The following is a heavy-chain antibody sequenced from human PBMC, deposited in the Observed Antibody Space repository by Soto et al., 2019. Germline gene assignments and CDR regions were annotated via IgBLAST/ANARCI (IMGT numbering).Heavy chain of an antibody. CDR2: ISSSSSYI. CDR3: ARDPRWLRYIDY. CDR1: GFTFSSYS. Sequence: GGSLRLSCAASGFTFSSYSMNWVRQAPGKGLEWVSSISSSSSYIYYADSVKGRFTISRDNAKNSLYLQMNSLRAEDTAVYYCARDPRWLRYIDYWGQGTLVTVSS. V-gene: IGHV3-21*01. J-gene: IGHJ4*02. D-gene: IGHD5-12*01.